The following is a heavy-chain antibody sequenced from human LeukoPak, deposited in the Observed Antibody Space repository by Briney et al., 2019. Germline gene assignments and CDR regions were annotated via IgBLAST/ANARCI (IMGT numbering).Heavy chain of an antibody. CDR2: ISSSSGHI. D-gene: IGHD6-19*01. CDR3: ARDPGTVADPYFDY. CDR1: GFTSSAFW. V-gene: IGHV3-21*01. Sequence: PGGSLRLTCVASGFTSSAFWMSWVRQPPGKGLEWVSSISSSSGHIHYVDSVKGRFTISRDNANNSLYLQMNSLRDEDTAVYYCARDPGTVADPYFDYWGEGSLVTVSS. J-gene: IGHJ4*02.